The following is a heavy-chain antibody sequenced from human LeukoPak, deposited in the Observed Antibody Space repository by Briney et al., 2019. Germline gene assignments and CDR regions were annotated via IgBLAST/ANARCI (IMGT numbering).Heavy chain of an antibody. Sequence: SETLSLTCAVSGYSISSGYYWGWIRQPPGKGLEWIGSIYHSGSTYYNPSLKSRVTISVDTSKNQFSLKLSSVTAADTAVYYCARHGPYYDFWSGGIFDYWGQGTLVTVSS. D-gene: IGHD3-3*01. V-gene: IGHV4-38-2*01. J-gene: IGHJ4*02. CDR1: GYSISSGYY. CDR3: ARHGPYYDFWSGGIFDY. CDR2: IYHSGST.